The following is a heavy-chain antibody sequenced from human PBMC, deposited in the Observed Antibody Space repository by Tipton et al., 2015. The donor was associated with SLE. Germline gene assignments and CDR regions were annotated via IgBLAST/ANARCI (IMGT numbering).Heavy chain of an antibody. CDR3: ARHDTNYGRNWFDP. CDR2: ITNNGNT. Sequence: AGLVKPSETLSLTCAVNGGSFSGYFWSWIRQPPGKGPEWIGRITNNGNTYYIPSLQSRVTMSVDTSKNHFSLKLSSVTAADTAVYYCARHDTNYGRNWFDPWGQGTLVTVSS. CDR1: GGSFSGYF. V-gene: IGHV4-34*01. J-gene: IGHJ5*02. D-gene: IGHD2-8*01.